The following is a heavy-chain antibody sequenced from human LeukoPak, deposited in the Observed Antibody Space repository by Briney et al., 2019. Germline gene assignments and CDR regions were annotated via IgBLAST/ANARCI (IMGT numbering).Heavy chain of an antibody. Sequence: GESLKISCKGSGYSFTSYWIGWVRQMPGKGLEWMGIIYPGDSDTRYSPSFQGQVTISADKSISTAYLQWSSLKASDTAMYYCARVVIERVTIFGGEKYAFDIWGQGTMVTVSS. V-gene: IGHV5-51*01. CDR3: ARVVIERVTIFGGEKYAFDI. CDR1: GYSFTSYW. CDR2: IYPGDSDT. D-gene: IGHD3-3*01. J-gene: IGHJ3*02.